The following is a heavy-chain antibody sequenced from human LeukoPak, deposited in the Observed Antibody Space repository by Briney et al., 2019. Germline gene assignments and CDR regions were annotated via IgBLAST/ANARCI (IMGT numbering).Heavy chain of an antibody. D-gene: IGHD3-10*01. CDR3: ASTGGYGSGTYDYYYFGMDV. V-gene: IGHV3-48*03. Sequence: GGSLRLSCAASGFTFSSYEMNWVRQAPGKGLEWVAYITSSGRIIYYADSVKGRFTISRDNTKNSLYLQMNSLRAEDTAVYYCASTGGYGSGTYDYYYFGMDVWGPGTTVTVSS. J-gene: IGHJ6*02. CDR1: GFTFSSYE. CDR2: ITSSGRII.